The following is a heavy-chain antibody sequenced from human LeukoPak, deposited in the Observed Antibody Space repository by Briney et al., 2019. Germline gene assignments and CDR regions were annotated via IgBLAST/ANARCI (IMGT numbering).Heavy chain of an antibody. CDR2: IYYSGST. V-gene: IGHV4-59*01. D-gene: IGHD3-10*01. CDR1: GGSISSYY. J-gene: IGHJ5*02. CDR3: ARSLLTPYYYHSGSYYNVNWFDP. Sequence: SETLSLTCTVSGGSISSYYWSWIRQPPGKGLEWIGYIYYSGSTNYNPSLKSRVTISVDTSKNQFSLKLSSVTAADTAVYYCARSLLTPYYYHSGSYYNVNWFDPWGQGTLVTVSS.